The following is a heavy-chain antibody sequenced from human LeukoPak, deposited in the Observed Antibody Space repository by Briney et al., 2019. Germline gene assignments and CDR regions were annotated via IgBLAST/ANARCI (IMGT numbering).Heavy chain of an antibody. Sequence: SETLSLTCTVSGGSISRDSWSWIRQAAGKGLEWIGRFYTRGTTDYNPSLKSRVSMSVDTSKNQFSLKLSSVTAADTAVYYCARGLSYGKPRFDYWGQGTLVTVSS. CDR1: GGSISRDS. CDR3: ARGLSYGKPRFDY. V-gene: IGHV4-4*07. J-gene: IGHJ4*02. D-gene: IGHD1-26*01. CDR2: FYTRGTT.